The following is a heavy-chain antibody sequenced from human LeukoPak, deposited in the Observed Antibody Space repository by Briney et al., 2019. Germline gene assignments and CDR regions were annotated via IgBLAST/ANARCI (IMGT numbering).Heavy chain of an antibody. CDR3: AGTTDSYDSSGGDAFDI. Sequence: PGGSLRLSCAASGFTVSSNYMSWVRQAPGKGLEWVSVIYSGGSTYYADSVKGRFTISRDNSKNTLYLQMNSLRAEDTAVYYCAGTTDSYDSSGGDAFDIWGQGTMVTVSS. CDR1: GFTVSSNY. D-gene: IGHD3-22*01. V-gene: IGHV3-66*01. CDR2: IYSGGST. J-gene: IGHJ3*02.